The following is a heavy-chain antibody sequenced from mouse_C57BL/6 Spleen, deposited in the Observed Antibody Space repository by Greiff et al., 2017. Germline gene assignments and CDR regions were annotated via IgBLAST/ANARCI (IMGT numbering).Heavy chain of an antibody. D-gene: IGHD2-4*01. J-gene: IGHJ3*01. CDR1: GFTFSSYG. CDR2: ISSGGSYT. CDR3: ARLYDYDGGAWFAY. V-gene: IGHV5-6*01. Sequence: EVQLVESGGDLVKPGGSLKLSCAASGFTFSSYGMSWVRQTPDKRLEWVATISSGGSYTYYPDSVKGRFTISRDNAKNTLYLQMSSLKSEDTAMYYCARLYDYDGGAWFAYWGQGTLVTVSA.